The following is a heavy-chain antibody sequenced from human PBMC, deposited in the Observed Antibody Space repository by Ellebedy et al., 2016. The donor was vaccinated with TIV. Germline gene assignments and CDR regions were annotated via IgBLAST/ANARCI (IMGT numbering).Heavy chain of an antibody. CDR2: VKQDGSEK. CDR1: GFTFTSYW. J-gene: IGHJ3*01. V-gene: IGHV3-7*03. CDR3: ARGCDVWGSYRYADSHGFDV. Sequence: GGSLRLSCAASGFTFTSYWMNWVRQAPGKGLEWVANVKQDGSEKYYADSVKGRFSISRDNAKNSVYLQMNGLRAEDTAVYFCARGCDVWGSYRYADSHGFDVWGQGTMITVSS. D-gene: IGHD3-16*02.